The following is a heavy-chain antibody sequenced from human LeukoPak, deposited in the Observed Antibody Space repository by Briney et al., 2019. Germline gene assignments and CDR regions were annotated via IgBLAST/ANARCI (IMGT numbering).Heavy chain of an antibody. CDR3: ARYASGSYYRGIDY. Sequence: SETLSLTCTVSGGSISSSSYHWGWIRQPPGKGLEWIVSIDYSGSTYYNPSLKSRITISVDTSKIQFSLKLSSVTAADTAVYYCARYASGSYYRGIDYWGQGTLVTVSS. CDR1: GGSISSSSYH. CDR2: IDYSGST. V-gene: IGHV4-39*07. J-gene: IGHJ4*02. D-gene: IGHD1-26*01.